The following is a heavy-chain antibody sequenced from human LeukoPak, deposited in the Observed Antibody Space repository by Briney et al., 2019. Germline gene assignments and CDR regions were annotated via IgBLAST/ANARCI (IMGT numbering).Heavy chain of an antibody. V-gene: IGHV1-46*01. CDR1: GYTFTSYY. CDR2: INPSGGST. D-gene: IGHD3-22*01. CDR3: ARGRSDYYDSTEPPSGGDY. Sequence: EASVKVSCKASGYTFTSYYMHWVRQAPGQGLEWMGIINPSGGSTSYAQKFQGRVTMTRDTSTSTVYMELSSLRSEDTAVYYCARGRSDYYDSTEPPSGGDYWGQGTLVTVSS. J-gene: IGHJ4*02.